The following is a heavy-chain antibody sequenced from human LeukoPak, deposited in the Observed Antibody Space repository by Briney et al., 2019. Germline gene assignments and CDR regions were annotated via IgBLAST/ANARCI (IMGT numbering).Heavy chain of an antibody. Sequence: PGGSLRLSCAASGFTFSSYAMHWVRQAPGKGLEWVAVISYDGSNKYYADSVKGRFTISRDNSKNTLYLQMNSLRAEDTAVYYCARGYDSSGYYVDYWGQGTLVTVSS. V-gene: IGHV3-30-3*02. D-gene: IGHD3-22*01. CDR1: GFTFSSYA. CDR2: ISYDGSNK. J-gene: IGHJ4*02. CDR3: ARGYDSSGYYVDY.